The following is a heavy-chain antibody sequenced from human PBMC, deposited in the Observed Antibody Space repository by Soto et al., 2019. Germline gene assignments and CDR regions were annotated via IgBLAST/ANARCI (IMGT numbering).Heavy chain of an antibody. V-gene: IGHV3-30-3*01. Sequence: QVQLVESGGGVVQPGRSLRLSCAASVFTFNSYVMHWVRQAPGKGLEWVAVISSDGSNKYYGDSVKGRFTISRDNSKNTLYLQINSLRDEDTAVYYCARGGRDFWSGSDYWGQGTLVTVSS. CDR1: VFTFNSYV. CDR3: ARGGRDFWSGSDY. CDR2: ISSDGSNK. D-gene: IGHD3-3*01. J-gene: IGHJ4*02.